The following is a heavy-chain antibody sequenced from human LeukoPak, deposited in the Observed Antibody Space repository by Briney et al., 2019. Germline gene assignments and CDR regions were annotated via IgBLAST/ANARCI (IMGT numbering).Heavy chain of an antibody. D-gene: IGHD3-22*01. J-gene: IGHJ4*02. CDR2: ISYDGSNK. V-gene: IGHV3-30*18. CDR3: AKDLYYYDRGGVDY. CDR1: GFTFSTYG. Sequence: GGSLRLSCVASGFTFSTYGMHWVRQAPGKGLEWVTFISYDGSNKYYADSVKGRFTISRDNSKNTLYLQMNSLRAEDTALYYCAKDLYYYDRGGVDYWGQGTLVTVSS.